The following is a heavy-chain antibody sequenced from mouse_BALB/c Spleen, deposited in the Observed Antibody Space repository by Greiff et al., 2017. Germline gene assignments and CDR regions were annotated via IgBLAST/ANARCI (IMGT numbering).Heavy chain of an antibody. J-gene: IGHJ4*01. V-gene: IGHV14-4*02. D-gene: IGHD1-1*01. CDR1: GFNIKDYY. CDR3: NAGYGSSYVYAMDY. CDR2: IDPENGDT. Sequence: EVKLVESGAELVRSGASVKLSCTASGFNIKDYYMHWVKQRPEQGLEWIGWIDPENGDTEYAPKFQGKATMTADTSSNTAYLQLSSLTSEDTAVYYCNAGYGSSYVYAMDYWGQGTSVTVSS.